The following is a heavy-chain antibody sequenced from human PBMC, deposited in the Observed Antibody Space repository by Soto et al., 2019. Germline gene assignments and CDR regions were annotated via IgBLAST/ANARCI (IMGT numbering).Heavy chain of an antibody. CDR1: GFTFSSYV. Sequence: EVQLLESGGGLVQPGGSLRVSCVASGFTFSSYVMNWVRHAPGKGLYWVSGISVSGGSTYYADSVKGRLTISRDNSKNTLYVQMNSLRVADTAVYYCAKGPRAPPPHDYGMDVWGQGTTVTVSS. CDR3: AKGPRAPPPHDYGMDV. J-gene: IGHJ6*02. CDR2: ISVSGGST. V-gene: IGHV3-23*01.